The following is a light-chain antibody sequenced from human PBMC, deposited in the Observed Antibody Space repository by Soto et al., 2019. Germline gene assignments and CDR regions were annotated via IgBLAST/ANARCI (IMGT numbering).Light chain of an antibody. CDR3: SSYAGDYVYV. J-gene: IGLJ1*01. Sequence: QSALTQPPSASGSPGQSVTISCTGTSSDVGGYNYVSWYQQHPGKVPKLMIYEVSKRPSGVPDRFSGSKSGNTASLTVSGLQAEDEADYYCSSYAGDYVYVFGTGTKLTVL. CDR1: SSDVGGYNY. CDR2: EVS. V-gene: IGLV2-8*01.